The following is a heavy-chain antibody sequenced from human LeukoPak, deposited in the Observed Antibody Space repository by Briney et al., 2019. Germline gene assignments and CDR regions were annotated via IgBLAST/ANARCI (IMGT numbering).Heavy chain of an antibody. D-gene: IGHD3-10*01. Sequence: GGSLRLSCVASGFIFSDYAMHWVRQAPGKGLEWVAVISFDGNKKYYADSVKGRFSIARANSENTLYLQMNSLRPEDTSIYYCARDLAVSYHFDHWGQGTLVTVSS. CDR3: ARDLAVSYHFDH. CDR2: ISFDGNKK. J-gene: IGHJ4*02. V-gene: IGHV3-30-3*01. CDR1: GFIFSDYA.